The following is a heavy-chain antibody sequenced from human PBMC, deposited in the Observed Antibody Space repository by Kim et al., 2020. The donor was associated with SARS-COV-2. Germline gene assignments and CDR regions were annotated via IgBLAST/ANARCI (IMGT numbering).Heavy chain of an antibody. CDR1: GYSFTSYW. CDR2: IDPSDSYT. Sequence: GESLKISCKGSGYSFTSYWISWVRQMPGKGLEWMGRIDPSDSYTNYSPSFQGHVTISADKSISTAYLQWSSLKASDTAMYYCARLKAPTGYYRDHWYFDLWGRGTLVTVSS. V-gene: IGHV5-10-1*01. J-gene: IGHJ2*01. D-gene: IGHD3-9*01. CDR3: ARLKAPTGYYRDHWYFDL.